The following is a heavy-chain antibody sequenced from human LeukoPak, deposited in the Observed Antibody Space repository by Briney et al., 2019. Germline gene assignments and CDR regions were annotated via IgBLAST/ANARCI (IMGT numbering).Heavy chain of an antibody. Sequence: GGSLRLSCAASGFTFSSYAMDWVRQAPGKGLEWVAVISYDGSNKDDADSVKGRFTISRDNSKNTLYLQMQSLRAEDTAVYYCARELELDVDYWGQGTPVTVSS. CDR3: ARELELDVDY. D-gene: IGHD1-26*01. CDR1: GFTFSSYA. CDR2: ISYDGSNK. J-gene: IGHJ4*02. V-gene: IGHV3-30-3*01.